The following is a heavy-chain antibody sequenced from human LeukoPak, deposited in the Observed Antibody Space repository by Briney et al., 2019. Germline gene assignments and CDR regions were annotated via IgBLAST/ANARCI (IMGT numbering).Heavy chain of an antibody. Sequence: GGSLRLSCAASGFTFSSYGMHWVRQAPGKGLEWVAVIWYDGSNKYYADSVKGRFTISRDNSKNTLYLQMNSLRAEDTAIYYCAKGGGSSSGWFDYWGQGTLVTVSS. CDR3: AKGGGSSSGWFDY. CDR1: GFTFSSYG. J-gene: IGHJ4*02. V-gene: IGHV3-33*06. D-gene: IGHD6-19*01. CDR2: IWYDGSNK.